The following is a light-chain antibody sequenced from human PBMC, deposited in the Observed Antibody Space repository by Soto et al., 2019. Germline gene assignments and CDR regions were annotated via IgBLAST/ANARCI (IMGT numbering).Light chain of an antibody. V-gene: IGLV1-44*01. CDR1: GSSIGTNT. CDR2: GNN. Sequence: QSLLTQPPSASGTPGQRVTISCSGSGSSIGTNTVNWYRQLPGTAPKLLIYGNNQRPSGVPDRFSGSKSGTSASLAISGLQSEDEADYYCAAWDGSLNNVLFGGGTKDTVL. CDR3: AAWDGSLNNVL. J-gene: IGLJ2*01.